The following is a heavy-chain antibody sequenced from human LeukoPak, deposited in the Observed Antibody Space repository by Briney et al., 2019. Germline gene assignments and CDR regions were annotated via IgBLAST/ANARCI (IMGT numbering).Heavy chain of an antibody. CDR1: GFTFSSYA. CDR2: ISGSGGST. V-gene: IGHV3-23*01. D-gene: IGHD6-13*01. CDR3: AKDGYSSCCYYWFDL. Sequence: AGGSLRLSCAASGFTFSSYAMSWVRQAPGKGLEWVSAISGSGGSTYYADSVKGRFTISRDNSKNTLYLQMNSLRAEDTAVYYCAKDGYSSCCYYWFDLWGQGTLVTVSS. J-gene: IGHJ5*02.